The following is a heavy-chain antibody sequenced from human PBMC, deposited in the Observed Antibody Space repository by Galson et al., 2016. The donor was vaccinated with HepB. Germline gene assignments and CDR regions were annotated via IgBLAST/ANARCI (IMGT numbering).Heavy chain of an antibody. Sequence: SETLSLTCGVNGGSFSTHYWSWIRQPPEKGLEWIGEIYHGVSTDYSPSLKSRATISVDTSKNQFSLKVSSVTVADTAVYYCARSRYRYERGLLGYWGQGILVTVSS. CDR3: ARSRYRYERGLLGY. CDR2: IYHGVST. D-gene: IGHD1-1*01. CDR1: GGSFSTHY. J-gene: IGHJ4*02. V-gene: IGHV4-34*01.